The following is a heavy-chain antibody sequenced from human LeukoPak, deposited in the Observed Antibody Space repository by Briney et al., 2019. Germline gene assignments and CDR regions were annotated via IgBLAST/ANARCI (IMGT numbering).Heavy chain of an antibody. CDR3: ARVLASRITMIVVVSAFDY. V-gene: IGHV4-39*07. D-gene: IGHD3-22*01. CDR2: IYYSGST. J-gene: IGHJ4*02. Sequence: SETLSLTCTVSGGSISSSSYYWGWIRQPPGKGLEWIGSIYYSGSTYYNPSLKSRVTISVDTSKNQFSLKLSSVTAADTAVYYCARVLASRITMIVVVSAFDYWGQGTLVTVSS. CDR1: GGSISSSSYY.